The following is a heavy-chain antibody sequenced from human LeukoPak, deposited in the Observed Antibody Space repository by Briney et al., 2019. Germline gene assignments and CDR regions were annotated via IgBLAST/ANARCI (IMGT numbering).Heavy chain of an antibody. D-gene: IGHD1-26*01. CDR2: XXXXXSX. V-gene: IGHV4-59*01. Sequence: SETLSLTCTVSGGSISSYXXSWIRQPXXXXXEXXXYXXXXXSXNCNPSLKSRVTISVDTSKNQFSLKLSSVTAADTAVYYCARDPGGELRSGYYYYYYGMDVWGQGTTVTVSS. CDR3: ARDPGGELRSGYYYYYYGMDV. CDR1: GGSISSYX. J-gene: IGHJ6*02.